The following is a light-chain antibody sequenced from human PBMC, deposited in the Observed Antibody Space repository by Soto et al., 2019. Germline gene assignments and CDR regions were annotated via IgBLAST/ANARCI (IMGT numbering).Light chain of an antibody. CDR3: QQYNNWPPRGT. CDR1: QSVSSN. V-gene: IGKV3-15*01. J-gene: IGKJ1*01. Sequence: EIVMTQSPATLSVSPGERATLSCRASQSVSSNLAWYQQKPGQAPRLLIYGASTRATGIPARFSGSGSGTECTLTISRLQSEDFAVYYCQQYNNWPPRGTFGQGTKVEIK. CDR2: GAS.